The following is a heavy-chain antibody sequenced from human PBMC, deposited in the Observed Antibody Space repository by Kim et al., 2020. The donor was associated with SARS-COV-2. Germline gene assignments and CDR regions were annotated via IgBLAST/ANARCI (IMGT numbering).Heavy chain of an antibody. CDR2: IYYSGST. D-gene: IGHD6-13*01. J-gene: IGHJ5*02. V-gene: IGHV4-59*13. Sequence: SETLSLTCTVSGGSISSYYWSWIRQPPGKGLEWIGYIYYSGSTNYNPSLKSRVTISVDTSKNQFSLKLSSVTAADTAVYYCARDLTGSSWYHWFDPWGQGTLVTVSS. CDR3: ARDLTGSSWYHWFDP. CDR1: GGSISSYY.